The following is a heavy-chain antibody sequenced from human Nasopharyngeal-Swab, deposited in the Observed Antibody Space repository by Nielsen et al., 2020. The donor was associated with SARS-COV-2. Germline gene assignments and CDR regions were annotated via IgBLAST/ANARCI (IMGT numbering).Heavy chain of an antibody. Sequence: ASVKVSCKVSGYTLTDLSMHWVRQAPGKGLEWMGGFDPEDGETIYAQKFQGRVTMTEDTSTDTAYMELSSLRSEDTAVYYCATDLAAAGKYYYYYYGMDVWGQGTTVTVSS. CDR3: ATDLAAAGKYYYYYYGMDV. J-gene: IGHJ6*02. CDR2: FDPEDGET. V-gene: IGHV1-24*01. D-gene: IGHD6-13*01. CDR1: GYTLTDLS.